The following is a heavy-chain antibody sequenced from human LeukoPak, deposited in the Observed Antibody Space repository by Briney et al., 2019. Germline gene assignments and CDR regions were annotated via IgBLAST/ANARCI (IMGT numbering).Heavy chain of an antibody. CDR1: GGSISSSSYY. V-gene: IGHV4-39*01. Sequence: KPSETLSLXCTVFGGSISSSSYYWGWIRQPPGKGLEWIGNIYYGGSTYHNPSLKSRVTISVDTSKNQFSLKLNSVTAADTAVYYCARNNDGFDYWGQGTLVIVSS. CDR3: ARNNDGFDY. D-gene: IGHD2-8*01. J-gene: IGHJ4*02. CDR2: IYYGGST.